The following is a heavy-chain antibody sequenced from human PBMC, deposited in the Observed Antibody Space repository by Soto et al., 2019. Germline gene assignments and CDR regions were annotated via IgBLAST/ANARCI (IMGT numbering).Heavy chain of an antibody. CDR1: GGSISSGGYY. V-gene: IGHV4-31*03. Sequence: SETLSLTSTVSGGSISSGGYYWSWIRQHPGKGLEWIGYIYYSGSTYYNPSLKSRVTISVDTSKNQFSLKLSSVTAADTAVYYCARVVVVVVAATPNGYFDYWGQGTLVTVSS. CDR2: IYYSGST. D-gene: IGHD2-15*01. CDR3: ARVVVVVVAATPNGYFDY. J-gene: IGHJ4*02.